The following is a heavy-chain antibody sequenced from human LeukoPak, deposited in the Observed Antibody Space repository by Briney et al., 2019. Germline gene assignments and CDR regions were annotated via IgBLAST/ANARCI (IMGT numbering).Heavy chain of an antibody. CDR3: AGHHPRNTVDF. D-gene: IGHD2/OR15-2a*01. V-gene: IGHV4-31*03. Sequence: SETLPLTCTVSGGSISSGGYYWSWIRQHPGKGLEWIGYIYYSGSTYYNPSLKSRVTISLDTSKNQFSLKLSSVTAADTAVYYCAGHHPRNTVDFWGQGTLVTVSS. J-gene: IGHJ4*02. CDR1: GGSISSGGYY. CDR2: IYYSGST.